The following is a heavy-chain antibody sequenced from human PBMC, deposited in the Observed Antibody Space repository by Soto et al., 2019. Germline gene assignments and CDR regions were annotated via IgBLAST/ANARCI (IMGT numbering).Heavy chain of an antibody. CDR1: GVSIGSYY. CDR3: ARAHEPSTSDP. CDR2: IYYSGST. Sequence: SETLSLTCTVSGVSIGSYYWSWIRQPPGKELEWIGYIYYSGSTNYNPSLKSRVTISVDTSKNQFSLKLSSVTAADTAVYYCARAHEPSTSDPWGQGTLVTVSS. J-gene: IGHJ5*02. V-gene: IGHV4-59*01.